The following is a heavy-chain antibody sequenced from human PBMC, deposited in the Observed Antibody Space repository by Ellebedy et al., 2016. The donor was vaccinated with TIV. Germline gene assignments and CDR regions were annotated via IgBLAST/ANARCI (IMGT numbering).Heavy chain of an antibody. CDR1: GFHFSSYD. V-gene: IGHV3-48*03. CDR2: ISSSGSTT. D-gene: IGHD3-22*01. Sequence: GGSLRLSCAASGFHFSSYDVNWVRQAPGRGLEWLSYISSSGSTTKYADSVKGRFTISSDNAKNSLYLQMNSLRAEDTAVYYCARDDSSGYPRYFDYWGQGTLVTVSS. CDR3: ARDDSSGYPRYFDY. J-gene: IGHJ4*02.